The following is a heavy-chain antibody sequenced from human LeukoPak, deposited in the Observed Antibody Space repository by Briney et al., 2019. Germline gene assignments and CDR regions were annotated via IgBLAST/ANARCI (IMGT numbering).Heavy chain of an antibody. D-gene: IGHD1-26*01. CDR1: GYSFTSYW. CDR3: ARRPRNSENYDGPSGPDY. J-gene: IGHJ4*02. V-gene: IGHV5-51*01. Sequence: GESLKISCKGSGYSFTSYWIGWVRQMPGKGLEWMGIIYPGDSDTRYSPSFQGQVTISADKSISTAYLQWSSLKASDTAMYYCARRPRNSENYDGPSGPDYWGQGTQVTVSS. CDR2: IYPGDSDT.